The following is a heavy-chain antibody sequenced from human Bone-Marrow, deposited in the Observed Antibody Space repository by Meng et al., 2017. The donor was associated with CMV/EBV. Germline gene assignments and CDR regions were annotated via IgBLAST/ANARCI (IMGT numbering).Heavy chain of an antibody. CDR3: ARAGGYQRAQGYAFDI. Sequence: GGSLRLSCAAPGFTFSSYWMSWVRQAPGKGLEWVANIKQDGSEKYYVDSVKGRFTISRDNAKNSLYLQMNSLRAEDTAVYYCARAGGYQRAQGYAFDIWGQGTMVNVSS. CDR1: GFTFSSYW. D-gene: IGHD2-2*01. J-gene: IGHJ3*02. V-gene: IGHV3-7*01. CDR2: IKQDGSEK.